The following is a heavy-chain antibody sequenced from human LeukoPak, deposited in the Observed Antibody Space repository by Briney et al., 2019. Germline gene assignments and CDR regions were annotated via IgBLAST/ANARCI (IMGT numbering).Heavy chain of an antibody. J-gene: IGHJ4*02. D-gene: IGHD2-21*02. CDR3: ARDGDWAFDY. CDR1: GFTFSSSYS. V-gene: IGHV3-48*01. CDR2: ISLTTTTV. Sequence: PGGSLRLSCAASGFTFSSSYSMNWVRQAPGKGLEWVAHISLTTTTVSYADSVKGRLTMSRDNAKNSLFLQMNSPRAEDTAVYYCARDGDWAFDYWGQGTLVTVSS.